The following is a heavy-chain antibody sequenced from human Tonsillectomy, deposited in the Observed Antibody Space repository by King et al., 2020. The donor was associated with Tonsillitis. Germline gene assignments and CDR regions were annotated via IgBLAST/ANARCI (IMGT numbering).Heavy chain of an antibody. V-gene: IGHV3-7*01. CDR1: GFSFSTYW. CDR3: ARRGYCSSISCSAVYYYYYGMDV. D-gene: IGHD2-2*01. J-gene: IGHJ6*02. Sequence: VQLVESGGGLVQPGGSLRLSCEASGFSFSTYWMSWVRQAPGKGLEWVANIMQDGSEKYYVDSVKGRFTIARDNAKKLLYLQMNSLRAEDSAVYYCARRGYCSSISCSAVYYYYYGMDVWGQGTTVSVSS. CDR2: IMQDGSEK.